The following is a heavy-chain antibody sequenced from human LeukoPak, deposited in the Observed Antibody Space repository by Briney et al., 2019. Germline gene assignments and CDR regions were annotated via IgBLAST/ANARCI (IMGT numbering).Heavy chain of an antibody. J-gene: IGHJ4*02. V-gene: IGHV1-2*02. CDR3: ARRSASSWHYFDY. CDR2: INPNSGGT. CDR1: GYTFTGYY. Sequence: AAVNVSCKASGYTFTGYYMHWVRRAPGQGRRWMGWINPNSGGTNYAQKFRGRVTMTRDTSISTAYMELSRLRSDDTAVYYCARRSASSWHYFDYWGQGTLVTVSS. D-gene: IGHD6-13*01.